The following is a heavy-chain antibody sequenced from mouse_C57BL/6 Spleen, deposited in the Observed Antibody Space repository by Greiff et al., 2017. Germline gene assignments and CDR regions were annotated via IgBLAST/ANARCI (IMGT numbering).Heavy chain of an antibody. V-gene: IGHV5-16*01. J-gene: IGHJ2*01. CDR3: ARDGLLHFDY. CDR2: INYDGSST. Sequence: EVQVVESEGGLVQPGSSMKLSCTASGFTFSDYYMAWVRQVPEKGLECVANINYDGSSTYYLDSLKSRFIISRDNAKNILYLQMSSLKSEDTATYYCARDGLLHFDYWGQGTTLTVSS. D-gene: IGHD2-3*01. CDR1: GFTFSDYY.